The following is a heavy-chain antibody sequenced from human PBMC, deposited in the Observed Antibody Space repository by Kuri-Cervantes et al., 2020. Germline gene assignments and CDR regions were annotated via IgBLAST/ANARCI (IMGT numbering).Heavy chain of an antibody. V-gene: IGHV3-23*01. Sequence: GESLKISCAASGFIFSDYYMSWVRQVPGKGLEWVSSVAGGDGPTYTTFYTDSVKGRFTISRDNSKNTLYLQMNSLRAEDTAIYYCAKDGQWFGGSKANFDYWGQGTLVTVSS. J-gene: IGHJ4*02. CDR2: VAGGDGPT. D-gene: IGHD2-15*01. CDR1: GFIFSDYY. CDR3: AKDGQWFGGSKANFDY.